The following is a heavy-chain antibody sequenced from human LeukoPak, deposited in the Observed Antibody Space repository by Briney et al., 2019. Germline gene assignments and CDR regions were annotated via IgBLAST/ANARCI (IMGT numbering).Heavy chain of an antibody. D-gene: IGHD3-10*01. CDR1: GGSFSGYY. V-gene: IGHV4-34*01. CDR2: INHSGST. CDR3: AREKEDTMVRGVIYYMDV. J-gene: IGHJ6*03. Sequence: PSETLSLTCAVYGGSFSGYYWSWIRQPPGKGLEWIGEINHSGSTNYNPSLKSRVTISVDTSKNQFSLKLSSVTAADTAVYYCAREKEDTMVRGVIYYMDVWGKGNPGHRLI.